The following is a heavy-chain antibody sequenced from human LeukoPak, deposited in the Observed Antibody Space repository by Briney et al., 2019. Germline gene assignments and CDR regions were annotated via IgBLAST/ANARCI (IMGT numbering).Heavy chain of an antibody. J-gene: IGHJ6*02. Sequence: GGSPRLSCAASGFTFSSYSMNWVRQAPGKGLEWVSSISSSSSYIYYADSVKGRFTISRDNAKNSLYLQMNSLRAEDTAVYYCARDGRYCSGGSCYSMNYGMDVWGQGTTVTVSS. D-gene: IGHD2-15*01. CDR3: ARDGRYCSGGSCYSMNYGMDV. CDR1: GFTFSSYS. V-gene: IGHV3-21*01. CDR2: ISSSSSYI.